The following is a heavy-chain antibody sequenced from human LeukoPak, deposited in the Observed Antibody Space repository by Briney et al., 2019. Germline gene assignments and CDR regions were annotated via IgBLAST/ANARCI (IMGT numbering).Heavy chain of an antibody. Sequence: SVKVSCKASGYTFTSYAISWVRQAPGQGLEWMGGIIPIFGTANYAQKFQGRVTITADESTSTAYMELSSLRSEDTAVYYCARDSQLSVVGATDAFDIWGQGTMVTVSS. CDR1: GYTFTSYA. D-gene: IGHD1-26*01. V-gene: IGHV1-69*13. CDR2: IIPIFGTA. CDR3: ARDSQLSVVGATDAFDI. J-gene: IGHJ3*02.